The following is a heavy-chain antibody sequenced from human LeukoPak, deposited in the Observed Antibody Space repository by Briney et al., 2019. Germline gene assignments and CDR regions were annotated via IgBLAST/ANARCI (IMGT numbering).Heavy chain of an antibody. V-gene: IGHV3-30-3*01. Sequence: PGGSLRLSCAASGFTFSRYAMHWVRQAPGKGLEWVAVILYDGSNKYYADSVKGRFTISRDNSKNTLYLQMNSLRAEDTAVYYCARGGAVAADQDYWGQGTLVTVSS. CDR1: GFTFSRYA. D-gene: IGHD6-19*01. J-gene: IGHJ4*02. CDR2: ILYDGSNK. CDR3: ARGGAVAADQDY.